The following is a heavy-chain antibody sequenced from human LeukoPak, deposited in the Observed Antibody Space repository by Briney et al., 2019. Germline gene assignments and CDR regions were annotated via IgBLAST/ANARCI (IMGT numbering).Heavy chain of an antibody. D-gene: IGHD5-12*01. CDR2: ISNDGSDK. Sequence: GGSLRLSCAASGFTFGNYGMSWVRQAPGKGLEWVAVISNDGSDKYYADSVKGRFTISRDNAKNTLYLQMNSLRAEDTAVYYCARKDERYSGYEDAFDIWGQGTMVTVSS. J-gene: IGHJ3*02. V-gene: IGHV3-30*03. CDR3: ARKDERYSGYEDAFDI. CDR1: GFTFGNYG.